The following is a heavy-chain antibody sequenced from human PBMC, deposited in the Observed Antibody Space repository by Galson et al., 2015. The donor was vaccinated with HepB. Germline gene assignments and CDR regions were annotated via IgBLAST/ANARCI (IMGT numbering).Heavy chain of an antibody. J-gene: IGHJ6*02. CDR3: ARCSGIAVAPPGVDYYGMDV. V-gene: IGHV1-69*01. CDR2: IIPILGTA. Sequence: KVSCKASGGSFSSFAISWVRQAPGQGLEWMGGIIPILGTASYAQKFQGRVTMTADESTSTAYVEVSSLRSEDTAVYYCARCSGIAVAPPGVDYYGMDVWGQGTTVTVSS. D-gene: IGHD6-19*01. CDR1: GGSFSSFA.